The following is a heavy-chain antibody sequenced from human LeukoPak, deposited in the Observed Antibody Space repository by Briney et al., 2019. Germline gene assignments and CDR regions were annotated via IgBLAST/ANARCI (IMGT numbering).Heavy chain of an antibody. J-gene: IGHJ5*02. CDR3: ARLAKIDGWFDP. Sequence: AASVTVSCKASGGTFSSYAISWVRQAPGQGLEWMGGIVPIFGTANYAQKFQGRVTITTDESTSTAYMELSSLRSEDTAVYYCARLAKIDGWFDPWGQRTLVTLSS. V-gene: IGHV1-69*05. CDR1: GGTFSSYA. D-gene: IGHD2-21*01. CDR2: IVPIFGTA.